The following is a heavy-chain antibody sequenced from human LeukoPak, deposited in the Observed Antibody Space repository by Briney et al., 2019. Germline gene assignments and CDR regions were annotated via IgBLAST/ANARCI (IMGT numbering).Heavy chain of an antibody. V-gene: IGHV3-33*06. CDR2: IWYDGSNK. CDR1: GFTFSSHW. J-gene: IGHJ4*02. CDR3: AKESDWLLYYFDY. Sequence: GGSLRLSCAASGFTFSSHWMHWVRQAPGKGLEWVAVIWYDGSNKYYADSVKGRFTISRDNSKNTLYLQMNSLRAEDTAVYYCAKESDWLLYYFDYWGQGTLVTVSS. D-gene: IGHD3-9*01.